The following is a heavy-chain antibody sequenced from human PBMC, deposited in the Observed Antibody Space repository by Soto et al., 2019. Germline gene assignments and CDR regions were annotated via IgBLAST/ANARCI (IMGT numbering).Heavy chain of an antibody. J-gene: IGHJ5*02. Sequence: PGGSLRLSCAASGFTFSSYAMSWVRQAPGKGLEWVSAISGSGGSTYYNPSLKSRVTISVDTSKNQFSLKLSSVTAADTAVYYCASRGRAYCSSTSCPEIWFDPWGQGTLVTVSS. CDR2: ISGSGGST. CDR3: ASRGRAYCSSTSCPEIWFDP. V-gene: IGHV3-23*01. D-gene: IGHD2-2*01. CDR1: GFTFSSYA.